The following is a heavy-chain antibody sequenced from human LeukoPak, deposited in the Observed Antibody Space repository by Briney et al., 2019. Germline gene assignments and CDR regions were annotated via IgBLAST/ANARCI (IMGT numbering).Heavy chain of an antibody. CDR2: INWNGANT. J-gene: IGHJ4*02. CDR3: ARIFTSGWYGVDY. D-gene: IGHD6-19*01. Sequence: GGSLRLSCAASGFTSHNYGMSWVRQVPGKGLEWVSGINWNGANTSYGDSVKGRFTISRDNAQSFLYLQMKDVRAEDTAFYYCARIFTSGWYGVDYWGQGTLVTVSS. V-gene: IGHV3-20*04. CDR1: GFTSHNYG.